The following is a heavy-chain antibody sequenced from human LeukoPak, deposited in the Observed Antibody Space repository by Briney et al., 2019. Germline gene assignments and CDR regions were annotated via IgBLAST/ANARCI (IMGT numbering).Heavy chain of an antibody. Sequence: PGGSLRLSCAASGFTFSSYGMSWVRQAPGKGLEWVSSISSSSSYIYYADSVKGRFAISRDNAKNSLYLQMNSLRAEDTAVYYCAGSDTIGYLPREWGYWYFDRWGRGTLVTVSS. J-gene: IGHJ2*01. V-gene: IGHV3-21*01. CDR1: GFTFSSYG. CDR2: ISSSSSYI. CDR3: AGSDTIGYLPREWGYWYFDR. D-gene: IGHD3-22*01.